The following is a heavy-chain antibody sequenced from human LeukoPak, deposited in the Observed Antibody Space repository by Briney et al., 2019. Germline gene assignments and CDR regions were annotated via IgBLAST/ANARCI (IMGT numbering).Heavy chain of an antibody. V-gene: IGHV3-7*01. Sequence: GGSLRLSCAASGFTFSSYWMSWVRQAPGKGLEWVDNIKQDRSEKYYVDSVKGRFTISRDNAKNSPYLQMNSLRAEDTAVYYCAKAIDYGDYVDYWGQGTLVTVSS. D-gene: IGHD4-17*01. CDR3: AKAIDYGDYVDY. J-gene: IGHJ4*02. CDR2: IKQDRSEK. CDR1: GFTFSSYW.